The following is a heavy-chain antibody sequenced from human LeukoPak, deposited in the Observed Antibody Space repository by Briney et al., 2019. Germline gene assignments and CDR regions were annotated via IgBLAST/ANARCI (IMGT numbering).Heavy chain of an antibody. CDR1: GGSISSSSYY. Sequence: SETLSLTCTVSGGSISSSSYYWGWIRQPPGKGLEWIGSIYYSGSTYYNPSLKSRVTISVDTSKNQFSLKLSSVTAADTAVYYCATGVLRYFEPRRGYFDLWGRGTLVTVSS. D-gene: IGHD3-9*01. V-gene: IGHV4-39*07. CDR2: IYYSGST. CDR3: ATGVLRYFEPRRGYFDL. J-gene: IGHJ2*01.